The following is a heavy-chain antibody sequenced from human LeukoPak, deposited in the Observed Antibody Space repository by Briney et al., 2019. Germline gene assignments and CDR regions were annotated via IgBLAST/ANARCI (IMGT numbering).Heavy chain of an antibody. CDR1: GFTFDDYA. CDR2: ISWDGGST. D-gene: IGHD1-26*01. CDR3: AKEMVGAFDY. J-gene: IGHJ4*02. V-gene: IGHV3-43D*03. Sequence: GGSLRLSCAASGFTFDDYAMRWVRQAPGKGLEWVSLISWDGGSTYYADSVKGRITMSRDNSKNSLYLQMNSLRAEDTALYYCAKEMVGAFDYWGQGTLVTVSS.